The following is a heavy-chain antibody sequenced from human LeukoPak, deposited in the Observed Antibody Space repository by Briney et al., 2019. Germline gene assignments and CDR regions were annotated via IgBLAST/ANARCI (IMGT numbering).Heavy chain of an antibody. V-gene: IGHV3-30-3*01. CDR2: ISYDGSNK. CDR1: GFTFSSYA. Sequence: GGSLRLSCAASGFTFSSYAMHWVRQAPGKGLEWVAVISYDGSNKYYADSVKGRFTISRDNSKNTLYLQMNSLRAEDTAVYYCARDQRECSSTSCYGGLYYYYGMDVWGQGTTVTVSS. J-gene: IGHJ6*02. D-gene: IGHD2-2*01. CDR3: ARDQRECSSTSCYGGLYYYYGMDV.